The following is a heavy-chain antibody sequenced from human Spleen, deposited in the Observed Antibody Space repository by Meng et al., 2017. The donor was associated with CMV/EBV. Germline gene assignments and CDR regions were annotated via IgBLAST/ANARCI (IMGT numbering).Heavy chain of an antibody. V-gene: IGHV3-11*04. J-gene: IGHJ4*02. CDR1: GFTFSDYY. CDR3: AKEVESDYFDY. CDR2: ISSSGSTI. Sequence: GESLKISCAASGFTFSDYYMSWIRQAPGKGLEWVSYISSSGSTIYYADSVKGRFTISRDNAKNSLYLQMNSLRAEDTAVYYCAKEVESDYFDYWGQGTLVTVSS.